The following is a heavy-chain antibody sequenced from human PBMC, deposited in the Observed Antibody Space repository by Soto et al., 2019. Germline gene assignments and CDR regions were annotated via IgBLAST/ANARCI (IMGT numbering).Heavy chain of an antibody. CDR1: GFTFSTSS. Sequence: GGSLRLSCAASGFTFSTSSMNWVRQSPGKGLEWVSSISGTSDYIDYADAVRGRFTVSRDNAKNSLYLQMNSLRAEDTAVYYCARDQDWVFDYWGQGTLVTVSS. J-gene: IGHJ4*02. CDR3: ARDQDWVFDY. D-gene: IGHD3-9*01. CDR2: ISGTSDYI. V-gene: IGHV3-21*01.